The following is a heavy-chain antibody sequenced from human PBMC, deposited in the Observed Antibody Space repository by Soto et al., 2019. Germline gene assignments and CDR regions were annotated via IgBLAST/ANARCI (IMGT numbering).Heavy chain of an antibody. CDR1: GFSLSNYG. CDR2: TRGSSETA. CDR3: AKHLWYGESVFDP. Sequence: PVGSLRLSCAASGFSLSNYGMSWVRQAPGKGLEWVATTRGSSETANHADSVKGRFTISRDNSKNTLYLQMDSLRVEDTAVYYCAKHLWYGESVFDPWGQGTLVTVSS. D-gene: IGHD3-10*01. J-gene: IGHJ5*02. V-gene: IGHV3-23*01.